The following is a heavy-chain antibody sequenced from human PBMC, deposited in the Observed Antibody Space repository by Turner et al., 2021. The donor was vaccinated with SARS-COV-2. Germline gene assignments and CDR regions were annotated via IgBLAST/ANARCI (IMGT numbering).Heavy chain of an antibody. CDR3: ARDYYDFWSGKSFKHASFDY. Sequence: EVQLVESGGGLVKPGGPLRLSCAASGFTFSSYSMNWVRQAPGKGLEWVSSISSRISYIYYADSVKGRFTISRDNAKNSLYLQMNSLRAEDTAVYYCARDYYDFWSGKSFKHASFDYWGQGTLVTVSS. D-gene: IGHD3-3*01. CDR2: ISSRISYI. J-gene: IGHJ4*02. V-gene: IGHV3-21*02. CDR1: GFTFSSYS.